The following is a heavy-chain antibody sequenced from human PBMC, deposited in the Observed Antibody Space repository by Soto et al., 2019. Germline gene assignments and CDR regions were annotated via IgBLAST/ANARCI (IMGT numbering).Heavy chain of an antibody. CDR2: IYYSGST. V-gene: IGHV4-39*01. D-gene: IGHD3-16*02. CDR1: GGSISSSSYY. Sequence: SETLSLTCTVSGGSISSSSYYWGWIRQPPGKGLEWIGSIYYSGSTYYNPSLKSRVTISVDTSKNQFSLKLSSVTAADTAVYYCARLGRGGLSPFDYWGQGTLVTVSS. CDR3: ARLGRGGLSPFDY. J-gene: IGHJ4*02.